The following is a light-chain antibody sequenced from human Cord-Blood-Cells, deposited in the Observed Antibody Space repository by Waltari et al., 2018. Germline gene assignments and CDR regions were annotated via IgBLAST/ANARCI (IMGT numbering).Light chain of an antibody. CDR3: YSTDSSGNHRV. J-gene: IGLJ2*01. Sequence: SYELPQPPSVSVSPGQTARITGSGDALPKKYAYWYQQKSGQAPVLVIYEDSKRPSGIPERFSGSSSGTMATLTISGAQVEDEADYYCYSTDSSGNHRVFGGGTKLTVL. CDR1: ALPKKY. V-gene: IGLV3-10*01. CDR2: EDS.